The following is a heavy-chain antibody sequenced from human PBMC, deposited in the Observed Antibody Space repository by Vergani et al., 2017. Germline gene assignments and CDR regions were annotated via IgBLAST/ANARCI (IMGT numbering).Heavy chain of an antibody. D-gene: IGHD3-9*01. CDR3: ARRNYDILTGYYTGDDAFDI. CDR2: IDPSDSYT. CDR1: GYSFTSYW. V-gene: IGHV5-10-1*03. Sequence: EVQLVQSGAEVKTPGESLRISCKGSGYSFTSYWISWVRQLPGKGLEWMGRIDPSDSYTNYSPSFQGHVTISADKSISTAYLQWSSLKASDTAMYYCARRNYDILTGYYTGDDAFDIWGQGTMVTVSS. J-gene: IGHJ3*02.